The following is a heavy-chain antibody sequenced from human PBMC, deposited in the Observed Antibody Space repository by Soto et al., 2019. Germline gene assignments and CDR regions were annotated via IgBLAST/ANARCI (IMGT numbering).Heavy chain of an antibody. CDR1: GFTFSSYA. D-gene: IGHD3-16*01. V-gene: IGHV3-23*01. J-gene: IGHJ4*02. CDR2: ISGSGGST. Sequence: PGGSLRLSCAASGFTFSSYAMSWVRQAPGKGLEWASGISGSGGSTYFADSVKGRFTISRDNSKNTLYLQMNSLRAEDTAVYYCAKGRAARGPGLYYFDYWGQGTLVTVSS. CDR3: AKGRAARGPGLYYFDY.